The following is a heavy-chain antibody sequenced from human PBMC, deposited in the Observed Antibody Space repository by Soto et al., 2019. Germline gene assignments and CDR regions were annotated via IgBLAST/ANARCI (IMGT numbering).Heavy chain of an antibody. D-gene: IGHD6-6*01. CDR3: ARGGGISSSLKNWCDP. J-gene: IGHJ5*02. Sequence: QVQLVQSGAEVKKPGASVKVSCKASGYTFTSYDINWVRQATGQGLEWMGWMNPNSGNTGYAQKFQGRVTMTRNTSISTDYMELGSLRSEDTAVYYGARGGGISSSLKNWCDPWGQGTLVTVSS. V-gene: IGHV1-8*01. CDR2: MNPNSGNT. CDR1: GYTFTSYD.